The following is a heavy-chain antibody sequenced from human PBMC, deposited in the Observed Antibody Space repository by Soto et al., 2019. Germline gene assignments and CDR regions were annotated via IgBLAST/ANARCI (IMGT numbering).Heavy chain of an antibody. J-gene: IGHJ4*02. Sequence: GGSLRLSCAASGFTFSSDWMHWVLQAPGKGLVWVSRINSDGSSTSYADSVKGRFTISRDNAKNTLYLQMNSLRAEDTAVYYCARDYYVSSGYYSPADYWGQGTLVTVSS. CDR2: INSDGSST. CDR3: ARDYYVSSGYYSPADY. D-gene: IGHD3-22*01. CDR1: GFTFSSDW. V-gene: IGHV3-74*01.